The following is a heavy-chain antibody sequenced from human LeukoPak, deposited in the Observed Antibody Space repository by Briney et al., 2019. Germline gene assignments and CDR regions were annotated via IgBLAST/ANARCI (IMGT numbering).Heavy chain of an antibody. Sequence: SQTLSLTCTVSGGSISSSSYYWGWIRQPPGKGLEWIGSIYYSGSTYYNPSLKSRVTISVDTSKNQFSLKLSSVTTADTAVYYCARARLVVVAATPAHNWFDPWGQGTLVTVSS. CDR1: GGSISSSSYY. V-gene: IGHV4-39*07. CDR3: ARARLVVVAATPAHNWFDP. J-gene: IGHJ5*02. D-gene: IGHD2-15*01. CDR2: IYYSGST.